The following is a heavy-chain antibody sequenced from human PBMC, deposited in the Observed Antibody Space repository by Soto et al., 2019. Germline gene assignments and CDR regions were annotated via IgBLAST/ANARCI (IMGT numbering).Heavy chain of an antibody. CDR2: IIPIIRVT. J-gene: IGHJ4*02. Sequence: QVQLVQSGAEVKRPGSSVKVSCESSGDTFNSYLISWVRQAPGQGLEWMGGIIPIIRVTHYAQRFQGRVTISALSSTGTAYMELTNLAFEDTALYYCARESLGAKGADHWGQGTLVTVSS. D-gene: IGHD7-27*01. CDR3: ARESLGAKGADH. CDR1: GDTFNSYL. V-gene: IGHV1-69*17.